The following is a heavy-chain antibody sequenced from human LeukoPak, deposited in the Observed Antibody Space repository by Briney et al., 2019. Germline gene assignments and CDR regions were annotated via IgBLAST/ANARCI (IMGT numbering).Heavy chain of an antibody. Sequence: SQTLSLTCTVSGGSISSGSYYWSWIRQPAGKGLEWIGRIYTSGSTNYNPSLKSRVTISVDTSKNQFSLKLSSVTAADTAVYYCARVDTAMVPYSWFDPWGQGTLVTVSS. CDR3: ARVDTAMVPYSWFDP. D-gene: IGHD5-18*01. J-gene: IGHJ5*02. CDR2: IYTSGST. V-gene: IGHV4-61*02. CDR1: GGSISSGSYY.